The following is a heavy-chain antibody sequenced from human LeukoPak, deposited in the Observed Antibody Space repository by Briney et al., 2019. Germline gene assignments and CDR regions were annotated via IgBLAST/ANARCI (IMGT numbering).Heavy chain of an antibody. CDR2: IKSKTDGGTT. Sequence: GGSLRLSCAASGFTFSNAWMSWVRQAPGKGLEWVGRIKSKTDGGTTDYAAPVKGRFTISRDDSKNTLYLQMNSLKTEDTAVYYCARQLVVVAARHGMDVWGKGTTVTVSS. V-gene: IGHV3-15*01. CDR3: ARQLVVVAARHGMDV. CDR1: GFTFSNAW. D-gene: IGHD2-15*01. J-gene: IGHJ6*04.